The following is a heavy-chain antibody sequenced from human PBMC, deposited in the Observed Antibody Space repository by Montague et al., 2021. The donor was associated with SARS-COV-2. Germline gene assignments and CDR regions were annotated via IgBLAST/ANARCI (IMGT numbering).Heavy chain of an antibody. J-gene: IGHJ6*02. CDR3: ARVRAVPAAMRIFSLGRSYYGMDV. CDR2: INHRGST. Sequence: SETLSLTCAVYVGSFSGYYWSWIRQPPGKGLEWFGEINHRGSTNYNPSLKSRVTISVDTSKNQFSLKLSSVTAADTAVYYCARVRAVPAAMRIFSLGRSYYGMDVWGQGTTVTVSS. CDR1: VGSFSGYY. D-gene: IGHD2-2*01. V-gene: IGHV4-34*01.